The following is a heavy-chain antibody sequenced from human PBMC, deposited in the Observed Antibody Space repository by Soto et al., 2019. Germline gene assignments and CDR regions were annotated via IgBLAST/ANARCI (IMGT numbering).Heavy chain of an antibody. J-gene: IGHJ3*02. CDR1: GDSIFGGDYY. V-gene: IGHV4-30-4*01. CDR3: ARDVDSTILKPNDAFGI. Sequence: SETLSLICTVSGDSIFGGDYYWSWIRQPPGKGLQWVGSIYYSGSTYYNPSLKSRVAISVDTSQNQFSLKLSSVTAADTAVYFCARDVDSTILKPNDAFGIWGQGTMVTVSS. D-gene: IGHD5-18*01. CDR2: IYYSGST.